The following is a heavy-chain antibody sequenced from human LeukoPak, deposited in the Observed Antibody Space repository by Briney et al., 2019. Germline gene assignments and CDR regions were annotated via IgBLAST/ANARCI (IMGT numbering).Heavy chain of an antibody. D-gene: IGHD6-19*01. J-gene: IGHJ3*02. CDR1: GFTFDGYG. V-gene: IGHV3-20*04. CDR2: INWNGGST. CDR3: ARLHSSGWYADI. Sequence: GGSLRLSCAASGFTFDGYGMSWVRQAPGKGLEWVSGINWNGGSTGYADSVKGRFTISRDNSKNTLYLQMNSLRAEDTAVYYCARLHSSGWYADIWGQGTMVTVSS.